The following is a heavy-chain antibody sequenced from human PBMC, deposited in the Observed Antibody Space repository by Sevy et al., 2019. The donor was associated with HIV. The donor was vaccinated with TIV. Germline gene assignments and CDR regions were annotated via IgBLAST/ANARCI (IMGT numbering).Heavy chain of an antibody. Sequence: GGSLRLSCAASGFTFSSYSMNWVRQAPGKGLEWVSSISSSSSYIYYADSVKGRFTISRDNAKNSLYLQMNSLRAEDTAVYYCARDGWIAVAVRGVLDYWGQGTLVTVSS. J-gene: IGHJ4*02. CDR3: ARDGWIAVAVRGVLDY. D-gene: IGHD6-19*01. CDR2: ISSSSSYI. CDR1: GFTFSSYS. V-gene: IGHV3-21*01.